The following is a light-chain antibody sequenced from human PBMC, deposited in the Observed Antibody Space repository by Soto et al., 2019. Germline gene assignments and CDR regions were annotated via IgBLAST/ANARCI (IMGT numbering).Light chain of an antibody. J-gene: IGKJ5*01. V-gene: IGKV3-20*01. CDR2: DDA. CDR3: QHYSNSSIT. Sequence: EIVLPQSPATLPLSPAERPPLSCTATQSVSSSYLAWYQQKLRQAPTHLMYDDASRANGVPERCSGSGSGTAYTLTISSLVPDDVAVYYCQHYSNSSITFGQGTRLEIK. CDR1: QSVSSSY.